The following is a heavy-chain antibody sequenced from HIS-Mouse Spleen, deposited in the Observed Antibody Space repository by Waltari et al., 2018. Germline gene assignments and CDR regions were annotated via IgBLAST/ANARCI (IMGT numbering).Heavy chain of an antibody. V-gene: IGHV3-7*01. J-gene: IGHJ4*02. D-gene: IGHD7-27*01. Sequence: EVQLVESGGGLVQPGGSLRLSCAASGFTFSRYWMSWVRQAPGKGLEWVANIKQDGSEKYYVDSVKGRFTISRDNAKNSLYLQMNSLRAEDTAVYYCARESMTGDWVADYWGQGTLVTVSS. CDR3: ARESMTGDWVADY. CDR1: GFTFSRYW. CDR2: IKQDGSEK.